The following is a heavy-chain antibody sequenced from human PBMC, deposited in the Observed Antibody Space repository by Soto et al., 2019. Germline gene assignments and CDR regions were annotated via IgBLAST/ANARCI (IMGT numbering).Heavy chain of an antibody. J-gene: IGHJ4*02. CDR2: IIPILGIA. Sequence: GASVKASCKASGGTFSSYTISWVQQAPGQGLEWMGRIIPILGIANYAQKFQGRVTITADKSTSTAYMELSSLRSEDTAVYYCAREVDTAMVTHFDYWGQGTLVTVSS. CDR1: GGTFSSYT. V-gene: IGHV1-69*04. D-gene: IGHD5-18*01. CDR3: AREVDTAMVTHFDY.